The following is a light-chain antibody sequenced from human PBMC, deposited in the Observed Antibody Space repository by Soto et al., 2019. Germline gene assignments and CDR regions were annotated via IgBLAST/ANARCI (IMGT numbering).Light chain of an antibody. CDR3: SSFAGANIWV. CDR1: TSDVGGYEY. CDR2: EVN. J-gene: IGLJ3*02. V-gene: IGLV2-8*01. Sequence: QSALTQPPSASGSPGQSVTLSCPGSTSDVGGYEYVSWYQQHPGKAPKLMIFEVNKRPSGVPNRFPGSKSGNTASLTVSGLQSEDEASYYCSSFAGANIWVFGGGTKLTVL.